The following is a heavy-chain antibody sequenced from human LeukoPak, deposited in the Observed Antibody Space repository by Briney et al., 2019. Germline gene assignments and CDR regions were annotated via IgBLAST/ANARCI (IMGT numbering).Heavy chain of an antibody. Sequence: SETLSLTCTVSGGSISSSSYYWGWIRQPPGKGLEWIGSIYYSGSTYYNLSLKSRVTISVDTSKNQFSLKLSSVTAADTAVYYCARDRTGHWGQGTLVTVSS. CDR1: GGSISSSSYY. CDR3: ARDRTGH. D-gene: IGHD1-1*01. V-gene: IGHV4-39*02. J-gene: IGHJ4*02. CDR2: IYYSGST.